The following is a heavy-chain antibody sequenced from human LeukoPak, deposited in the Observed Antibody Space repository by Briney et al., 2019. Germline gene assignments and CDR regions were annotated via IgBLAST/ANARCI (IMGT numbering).Heavy chain of an antibody. CDR3: ARDIDCSGDNCPFDY. J-gene: IGHJ4*02. CDR2: IYTDGST. CDR1: GFTVSSNY. D-gene: IGHD2-15*01. V-gene: IGHV3-53*01. Sequence: GVSLRLCCSASGFTVSSNYMSWVRQATGKVLDPVSLIYTDGSTYYADSVKGRFTISRDNSKNTVYLQMSSLRADDTAVYYCARDIDCSGDNCPFDYWGQGTPVTVSS.